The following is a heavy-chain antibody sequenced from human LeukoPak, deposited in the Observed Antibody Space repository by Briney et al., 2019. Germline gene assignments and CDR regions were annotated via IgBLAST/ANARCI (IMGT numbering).Heavy chain of an antibody. CDR3: ARGARVGYSSGWSIDS. CDR1: SGSFSSYQ. D-gene: IGHD6-19*01. V-gene: IGHV4-34*01. Sequence: PSETLSLTCAVYSGSFSSYQWTWLRQPPGKGVEWVGEINDSGSTNSNPSLKSRVIISVDTSKNQFSLQLSSVTDADMAVYYCARGARVGYSSGWSIDSWGRGTLVTVSS. J-gene: IGHJ4*02. CDR2: INDSGST.